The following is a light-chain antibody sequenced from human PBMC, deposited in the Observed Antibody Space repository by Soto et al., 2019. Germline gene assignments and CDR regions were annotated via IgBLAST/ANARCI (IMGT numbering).Light chain of an antibody. V-gene: IGKV1-39*01. CDR1: QSVSSY. Sequence: DIQMTQSPSSLSASVGDRISITCRASQSVSSYLNWYQQKPGKAPRLLIYAASHLQTGVPSRFRGTGSATHFTLTNGSLQPEDFATYYCKQSYRAVSFGQGTRLEIK. CDR3: KQSYRAVS. CDR2: AAS. J-gene: IGKJ5*01.